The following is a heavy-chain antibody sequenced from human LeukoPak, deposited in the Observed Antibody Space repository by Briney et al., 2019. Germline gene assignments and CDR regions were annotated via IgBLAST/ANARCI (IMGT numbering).Heavy chain of an antibody. CDR2: IYHSGST. CDR3: ASAEPRGIIWYPY. CDR1: GAPISSNNW. Sequence: SGTLSLTCAVSGAPISSNNWWWSWVRQPPGKGLEWIGEIYHSGSTNYNPSLKSRVTMSVDKSKNQFSLRLSPVTAADTAVYYCASAEPRGIIWYPYWGQGTLVTVSS. J-gene: IGHJ4*02. V-gene: IGHV4-4*02. D-gene: IGHD6-13*01.